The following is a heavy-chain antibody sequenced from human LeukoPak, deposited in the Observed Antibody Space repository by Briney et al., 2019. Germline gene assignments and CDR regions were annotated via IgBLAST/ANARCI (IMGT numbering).Heavy chain of an antibody. Sequence: PGGSLRLSCAASGFTFSSYAMSWVRQAPGKGLEWVSVIYSGGSTYYADSVKGRFTISRDNSKNTLYLQMNSLRAEDTAVYYCLGLANYYMDVWGKGTTVTISS. J-gene: IGHJ6*03. CDR1: GFTFSSYA. V-gene: IGHV3-66*01. CDR3: LGLANYYMDV. CDR2: IYSGGST.